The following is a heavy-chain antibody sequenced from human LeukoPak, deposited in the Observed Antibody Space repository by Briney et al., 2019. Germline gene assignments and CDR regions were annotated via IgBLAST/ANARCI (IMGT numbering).Heavy chain of an antibody. CDR1: GGSISSYY. V-gene: IGHV4-4*07. CDR3: ARENSGSYRGFDY. Sequence: SETLSLTCTVSGGSISSYYWSWIRQPAGKGLEWIGRIYTSGSTNYNASLKKRGSMSVDTYKNQFSLKLSSVTAADPAVFYCARENSGSYRGFDYWGQGTLVTVSS. CDR2: IYTSGST. D-gene: IGHD1-26*01. J-gene: IGHJ4*02.